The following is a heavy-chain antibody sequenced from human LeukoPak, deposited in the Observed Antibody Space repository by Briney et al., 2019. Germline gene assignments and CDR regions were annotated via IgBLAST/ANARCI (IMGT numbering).Heavy chain of an antibody. Sequence: PGTSMRLSSAASALTFEDYGMYWLRQRPGNGLEWVSSITWSRTSIAYADSVRGRFSIYRDNAKSFLFVQMNTLRAEDTALYYCVKDIHPLEYNYALESWGKGTLVTVSS. CDR1: ALTFEDYG. CDR2: ITWSRTSI. V-gene: IGHV3-9*01. J-gene: IGHJ4*02. CDR3: VKDIHPLEYNYALES. D-gene: IGHD3-10*01.